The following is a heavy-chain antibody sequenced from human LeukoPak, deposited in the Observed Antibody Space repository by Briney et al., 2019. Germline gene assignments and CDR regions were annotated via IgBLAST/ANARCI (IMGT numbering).Heavy chain of an antibody. J-gene: IGHJ6*02. D-gene: IGHD3-10*01. CDR2: IYYSGST. CDR3: ARESGYYGMDV. Sequence: SQTLSLTCTVSGGSLSSGDYYWSWIRQPPGKGLEWIGYIYYSGSTYYNPSLKSRVTISVDTSKNQFSLKLSSVTAADTAVYYCARESGYYGMDVWGQGTTVTVSS. V-gene: IGHV4-30-4*01. CDR1: GGSLSSGDYY.